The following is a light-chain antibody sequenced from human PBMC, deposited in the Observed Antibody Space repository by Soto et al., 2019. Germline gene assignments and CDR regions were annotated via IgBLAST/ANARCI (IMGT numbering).Light chain of an antibody. CDR1: QSVRSSY. V-gene: IGKV3-20*01. CDR3: QQYGKPPPYT. CDR2: GAS. J-gene: IGKJ2*01. Sequence: EIVLTQSPGTLSLSPGERATLSCRASQSVRSSYLAWYQQKPGQAPRLLIYGASSRATGIPDRFSGSGSGTDFTLTISRLEPEDFAVYYCQQYGKPPPYTFGQGTKLEIK.